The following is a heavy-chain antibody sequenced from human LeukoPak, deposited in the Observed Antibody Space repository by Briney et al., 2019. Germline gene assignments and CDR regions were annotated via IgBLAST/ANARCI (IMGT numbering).Heavy chain of an antibody. J-gene: IGHJ4*02. CDR3: ARGGASTYYDSGGYYSF. V-gene: IGHV4-59*01. Sequence: SETLSLTCTVSGGSISTYCWSWIRQPPGKGLEWIGYNCYTGSTNNNPSLKSRVTISVDTSKSQFSLNLSSVTAADTAVYYCARGGASTYYDSGGYYSFWGQGAQVTVSS. CDR1: GGSISTYC. CDR2: NCYTGST. D-gene: IGHD3-22*01.